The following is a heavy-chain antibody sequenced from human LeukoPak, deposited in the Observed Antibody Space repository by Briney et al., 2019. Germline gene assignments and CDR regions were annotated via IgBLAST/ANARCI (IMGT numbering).Heavy chain of an antibody. J-gene: IGHJ4*02. D-gene: IGHD3-22*01. CDR3: ARDQVRLSFDY. V-gene: IGHV4-34*01. CDR1: GGSFSGYY. CDR2: INHSGST. Sequence: SETLSLTCAVYGGSFSGYYWSWIRHPPGKGLEWIGEINHSGSTNYNPSLKSRVTISVDTSKNQFSLKLSSVTAADTAVYYCARDQVRLSFDYWGQGTLVTVSS.